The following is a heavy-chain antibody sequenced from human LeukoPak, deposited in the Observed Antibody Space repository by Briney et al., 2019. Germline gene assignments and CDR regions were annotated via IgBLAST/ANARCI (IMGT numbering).Heavy chain of an antibody. CDR3: ARERAAADTDAFDI. J-gene: IGHJ3*02. V-gene: IGHV3-30*02. CDR2: IRYDGSNK. Sequence: GGSLRLSCAASGFTFSSYGMHWVRQAPGKGLEWVAFIRYDGSNKYYADSVKGRFTISRDNSKNTLYLQMNSLRAEDTAVYYCARERAAADTDAFDIWGQGTMVTVSS. D-gene: IGHD6-13*01. CDR1: GFTFSSYG.